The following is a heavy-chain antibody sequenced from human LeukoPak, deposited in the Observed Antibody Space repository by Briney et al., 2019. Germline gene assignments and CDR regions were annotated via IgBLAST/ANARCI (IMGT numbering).Heavy chain of an antibody. D-gene: IGHD1-1*01. V-gene: IGHV3-30*02. Sequence: PGGSLRLSCAASGFTYTDYGIHWGRQGPGPGLEKVAFIRYDGTIKYYADSVKGRFTISRDNSRNTLYLQMNSLRTEDTAVYYCAKEGTASKPSDLDYWGQGTLVTVSS. CDR2: IRYDGTIK. J-gene: IGHJ4*02. CDR3: AKEGTASKPSDLDY. CDR1: GFTYTDYG.